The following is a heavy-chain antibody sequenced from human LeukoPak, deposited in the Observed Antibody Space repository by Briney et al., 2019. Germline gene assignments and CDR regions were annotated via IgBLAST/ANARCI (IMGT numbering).Heavy chain of an antibody. CDR1: GFTFSSYW. D-gene: IGHD2-2*01. Sequence: GGSLRLSCAASGFTFSSYWMSWVRQAPGKGLEWVANIKQDGSEKYYVDSVKGRFTISRDNAKNSLYLQMNSLRAEDTAVYYCARMCSSTSCYSGEIDYWGQGTLVTVSS. V-gene: IGHV3-7*01. CDR2: IKQDGSEK. J-gene: IGHJ4*02. CDR3: ARMCSSTSCYSGEIDY.